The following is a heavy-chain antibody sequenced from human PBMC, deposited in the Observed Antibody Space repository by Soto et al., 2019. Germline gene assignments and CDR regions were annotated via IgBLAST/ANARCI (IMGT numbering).Heavy chain of an antibody. V-gene: IGHV4-30-4*01. CDR2: IYYSGST. D-gene: IGHD6-13*01. CDR3: ARDRLSSSWYTDY. Sequence: SETLSLTCTVSGGSISSGDYYWSWIRQPPGKGLEWIGYIYYSGSTYYNPSLKSRVTISVDTSKNQFSLKLSSVTAADTAVYYCARDRLSSSWYTDYWGQGTLVTVSS. J-gene: IGHJ4*02. CDR1: GGSISSGDYY.